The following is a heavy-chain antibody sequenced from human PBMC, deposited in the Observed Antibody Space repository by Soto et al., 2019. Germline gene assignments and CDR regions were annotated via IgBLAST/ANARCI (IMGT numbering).Heavy chain of an antibody. D-gene: IGHD2-15*01. CDR1: GYTFTSYD. J-gene: IGHJ4*02. V-gene: IGHV1-8*01. CDR2: MNPNSGNT. Sequence: GASLKVSCKASGYTFTSYDINWVRQATGQGLEWMGWMNPNSGNTGYAQKFQGRVTMTRNTSISTAYMELSSPRSEDTAVYYCARGVVVAAGIYYFDYWGQGTLVTVSS. CDR3: ARGVVVAAGIYYFDY.